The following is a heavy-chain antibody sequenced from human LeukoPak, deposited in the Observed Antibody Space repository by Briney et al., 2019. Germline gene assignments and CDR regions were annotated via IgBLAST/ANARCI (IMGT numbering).Heavy chain of an antibody. CDR1: GFTFNNYA. D-gene: IGHD5-24*01. CDR2: IKQDGSKK. V-gene: IGHV3-7*04. J-gene: IGHJ4*02. Sequence: GGSLRLSCAASGFTFNNYAMTWVRQAPGKGLEWVANIKQDGSKKSYVDSVKGRFTISRDNAKNSLYLQMNSLRAEDTAIYYCTRVGYIDEGIDYWGQGTLVTVSS. CDR3: TRVGYIDEGIDY.